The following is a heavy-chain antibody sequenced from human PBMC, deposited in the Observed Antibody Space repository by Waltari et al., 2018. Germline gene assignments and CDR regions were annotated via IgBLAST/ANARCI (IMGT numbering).Heavy chain of an antibody. CDR1: GGSISSSSYY. V-gene: IGHV4-39*01. J-gene: IGHJ5*02. Sequence: QLQLQESGPGLVKPSETLSLTCTVSGGSISSSSYYWGWIRQPPGKGLEWIGSIYYSGGTYYNPSLKSRVTISVDTSKNQFSLKLSSVTAADTAVYYCASIGAAAGTWGWFDPWGQGTLVTVSS. CDR3: ASIGAAAGTWGWFDP. D-gene: IGHD6-13*01. CDR2: IYYSGGT.